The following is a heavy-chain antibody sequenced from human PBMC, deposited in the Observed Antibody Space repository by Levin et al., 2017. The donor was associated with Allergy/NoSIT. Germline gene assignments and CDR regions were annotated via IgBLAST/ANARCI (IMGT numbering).Heavy chain of an antibody. D-gene: IGHD1-1*01. J-gene: IGHJ4*02. CDR1: GGSIRSGSHR. V-gene: IGHV4-61*02. CDR3: ARGVFETTTAPGY. Sequence: SETLSLTCSVSGGSIRSGSHRWSWIRQPAGKGLEWIGRIFASGTTNYNPSLKSRVPMSLDTSKNQFSLELRSVTAADTAVYYCARGVFETTTAPGYWGQGILVTVSS. CDR2: IFASGTT.